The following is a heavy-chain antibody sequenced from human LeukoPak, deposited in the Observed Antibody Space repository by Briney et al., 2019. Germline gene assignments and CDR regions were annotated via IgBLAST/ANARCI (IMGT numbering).Heavy chain of an antibody. J-gene: IGHJ5*02. CDR1: GGSITSTNSY. CDR3: ATAQKDSSSWYWFGWFDP. CDR2: IYYSGST. Sequence: SETLSLTCTVSGGSITSTNSYWGWVRQPPGKGLEWIGYIYYSGSTNYNPSLKSRVTISVDTSKNQFSLKLSSVTAADTAVYYCATAQKDSSSWYWFGWFDPWGQGTLVTVSS. D-gene: IGHD6-13*01. V-gene: IGHV4-61*05.